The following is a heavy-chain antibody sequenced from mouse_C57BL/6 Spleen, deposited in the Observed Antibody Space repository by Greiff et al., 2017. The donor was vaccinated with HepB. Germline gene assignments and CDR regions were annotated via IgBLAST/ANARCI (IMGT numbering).Heavy chain of an antibody. V-gene: IGHV14-2*01. D-gene: IGHD1-1*01. Sequence: VHVKQSGAELVKPGASVKLSCTASGFNIKDYYMHWVKQRTEQGLEWIGRIDPEDGETKYAPKFQGKATITADTSSNTAYLQLSSLTSEDTAVYYCARDYYGSSCAMDYWGQGTSVTVSS. CDR3: ARDYYGSSCAMDY. CDR2: IDPEDGET. CDR1: GFNIKDYY. J-gene: IGHJ4*01.